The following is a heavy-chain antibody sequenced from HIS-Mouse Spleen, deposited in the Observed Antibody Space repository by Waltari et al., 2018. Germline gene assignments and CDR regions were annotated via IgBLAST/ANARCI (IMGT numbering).Heavy chain of an antibody. V-gene: IGHV4-39*07. CDR1: GGSISSSSYY. J-gene: IGHJ2*01. Sequence: QLQLQESGPGQVKPSETLSLTCTVSGGSISSSSYYWGWIRQPPGKGLEWIGSIYYSGGPYYNPSLKSRVTISVDTSKNQFSLKLSSVTAADTAVYYCAREIPYSSSWYDWYFDLWGRGTLVTVSS. CDR3: AREIPYSSSWYDWYFDL. CDR2: IYYSGGP. D-gene: IGHD6-13*01.